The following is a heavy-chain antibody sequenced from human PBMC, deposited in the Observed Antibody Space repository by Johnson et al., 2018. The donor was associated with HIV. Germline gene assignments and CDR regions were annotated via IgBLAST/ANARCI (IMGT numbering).Heavy chain of an antibody. CDR1: GFTFSSYA. D-gene: IGHD4-17*01. V-gene: IGHV3-30*04. Sequence: QVQLVESGGGVVQPGRSLRLSCAASGFTFSSYAIHWVRQAPGKGLEWVAIISYDGSNKYYADSVKGRFTISRDISKDTLYLQMNSLRAEDTAVYYCARDLGRWAVTTDDGLDIWGQGTMVTVSS. J-gene: IGHJ3*02. CDR3: ARDLGRWAVTTDDGLDI. CDR2: ISYDGSNK.